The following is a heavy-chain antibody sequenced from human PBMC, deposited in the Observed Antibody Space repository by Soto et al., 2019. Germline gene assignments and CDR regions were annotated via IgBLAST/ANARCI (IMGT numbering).Heavy chain of an antibody. CDR3: AGQTFTIAAASYGRSNWFDP. Sequence: SETLSLTCSASGGSITSSSHFWGWVRQPPGKGLEWIGTIYFTGNTYYTPSLKSRLTMSIDTSKNEFSLRLNPVTAADTAVYYCAGQTFTIAAASYGRSNWFDPWGPGTLVTVSS. CDR2: IYFTGNT. J-gene: IGHJ5*02. V-gene: IGHV4-39*01. D-gene: IGHD6-25*01. CDR1: GGSITSSSHF.